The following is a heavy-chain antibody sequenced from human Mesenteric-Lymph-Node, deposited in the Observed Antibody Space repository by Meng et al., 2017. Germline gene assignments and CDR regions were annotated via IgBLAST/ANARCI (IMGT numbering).Heavy chain of an antibody. J-gene: IGHJ4*02. CDR2: IYHSGST. CDR3: ATQESRDGHNPY. Sequence: QGHLQESGPGLVKPSGTLSLPCAVSGGSISSSNWWSWVRQPPGKGLEWIGEIYHSGSTNYNPSLKSRVTISVDKSKNQFSLKLSSVTAADTAVYYCATQESRDGHNPYWGQGTLVTVSS. V-gene: IGHV4-4*02. CDR1: GGSISSSNW. D-gene: IGHD5-24*01.